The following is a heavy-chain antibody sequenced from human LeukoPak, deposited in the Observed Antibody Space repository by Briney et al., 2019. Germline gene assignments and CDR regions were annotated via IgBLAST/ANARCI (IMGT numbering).Heavy chain of an antibody. D-gene: IGHD3-10*01. CDR2: IIEKGNA. Sequence: SETLSLTRALYGGSFSSYSWSWTWIRQTPEKGLEWIGEIIEKGNANYNPSLKSRVTIDLDTSKNQFSLKLTSMTAADTAMYYCARGYYPPRWYFDLWGRGTLVTVSS. CDR1: GGSFSSYS. CDR3: ARGYYPPRWYFDL. J-gene: IGHJ2*01. V-gene: IGHV4-34*01.